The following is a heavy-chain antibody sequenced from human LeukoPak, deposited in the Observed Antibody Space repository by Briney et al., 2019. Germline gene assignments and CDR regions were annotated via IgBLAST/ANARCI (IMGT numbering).Heavy chain of an antibody. CDR1: GFTFSSYA. J-gene: IGHJ6*03. CDR3: ARDGRYSSSWHQYYYHMDV. CDR2: ISYDGSNK. V-gene: IGHV3-30-3*01. Sequence: GGSLRLSCAASGFTFSSYAMHWVRQAPGKGLEWVAVISYDGSNKYYADSVKGRFTISRDNSKNTLYLQMNSLRAEDTAVYYCARDGRYSSSWHQYYYHMDVWGKGTTVTVSS. D-gene: IGHD6-13*01.